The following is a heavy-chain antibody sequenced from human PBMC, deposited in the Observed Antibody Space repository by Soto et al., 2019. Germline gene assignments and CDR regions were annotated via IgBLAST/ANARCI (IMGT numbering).Heavy chain of an antibody. D-gene: IGHD2-2*01. CDR2: ISSNGGST. J-gene: IGHJ4*02. CDR1: GFTFSSYA. CDR3: VKFTTGDFPAAFDY. Sequence: GGSLRLSCSASGFTFSSYAMHWVRQAPGKGLEYVSAISSNGGSTYYADSVKGRFTISRDSSKNTLYLQMSSLRAEDTAVYYCVKFTTGDFPAAFDYWGQGTLVTVSS. V-gene: IGHV3-64D*06.